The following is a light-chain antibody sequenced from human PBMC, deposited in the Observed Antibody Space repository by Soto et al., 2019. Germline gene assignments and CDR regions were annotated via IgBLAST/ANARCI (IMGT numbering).Light chain of an antibody. V-gene: IGKV1-39*01. CDR1: QSISNH. Sequence: DIQMTQSTSSLSASVEDRFIITCRASQSISNHLNWYQQKPGKAPKLLIFAASSLQSGTPSRFSGSGSGTDFTLTISTLQPEDFATYYCQQSYSTPWTFGQGTKVDI. CDR2: AAS. J-gene: IGKJ1*01. CDR3: QQSYSTPWT.